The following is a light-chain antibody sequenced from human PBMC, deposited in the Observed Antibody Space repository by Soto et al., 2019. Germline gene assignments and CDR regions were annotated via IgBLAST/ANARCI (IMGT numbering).Light chain of an antibody. CDR2: DNN. Sequence: QSVLTQPPSVSAAPGQKVTISCSGSSFNIGNNYVSRYQQLPGTAPKLLIYDNNKRPSGIPDRFSGSKSGTSATLGITGLQTGDEADYYCGTWDSSLSAGVFGGGTQLTVL. J-gene: IGLJ2*01. V-gene: IGLV1-51*01. CDR3: GTWDSSLSAGV. CDR1: SFNIGNNY.